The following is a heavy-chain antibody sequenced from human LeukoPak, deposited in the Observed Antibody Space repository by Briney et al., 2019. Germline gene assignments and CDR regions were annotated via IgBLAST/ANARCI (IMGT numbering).Heavy chain of an antibody. CDR3: ARVSY. Sequence: GSSVKVSCKASGGTFSSYAISWVRQAPGQGLEWMGRINPNSGGTNYAQKFQGRVTMTRDTSISTAYMELSRLRSDDTAVYYCARVSYWGQGTLVTVSS. V-gene: IGHV1-2*06. CDR1: GGTFSSYA. CDR2: INPNSGGT. J-gene: IGHJ4*02.